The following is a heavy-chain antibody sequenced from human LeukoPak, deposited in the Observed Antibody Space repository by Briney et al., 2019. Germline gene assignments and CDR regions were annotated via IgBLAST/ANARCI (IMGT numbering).Heavy chain of an antibody. CDR2: ISGSADIT. V-gene: IGHV3-23*01. J-gene: IGHJ4*02. Sequence: GGSLRLSCAASGFIFSSYAMSWVRQALGKGLEWVSGISGSADITDYADSVKGRFTISRDNSKNTLYLRMNSLRAEDTAVYYCAKDLYYFGSGSHDYWGQGTLVTVSS. CDR1: GFIFSSYA. CDR3: AKDLYYFGSGSHDY. D-gene: IGHD3-10*01.